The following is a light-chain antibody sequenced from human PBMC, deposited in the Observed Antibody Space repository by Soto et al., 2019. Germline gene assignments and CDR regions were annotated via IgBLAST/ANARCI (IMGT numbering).Light chain of an antibody. CDR1: QSVSSSY. J-gene: IGKJ2*01. Sequence: EIGLTQSLGILSLSPGERATLSCRASQSVSSSYLAWYQQKPGQAPRLLIYGASSRATGIPDRFSGSGSGTDFTLTISRLEPEDFAVYYCQQYGSSPRYTFGQGTKVDIK. CDR2: GAS. V-gene: IGKV3-20*01. CDR3: QQYGSSPRYT.